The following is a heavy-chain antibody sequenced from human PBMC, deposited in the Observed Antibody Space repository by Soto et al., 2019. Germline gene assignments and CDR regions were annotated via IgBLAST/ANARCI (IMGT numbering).Heavy chain of an antibody. J-gene: IGHJ4*02. CDR3: AREDSIIIPAVSDF. D-gene: IGHD2-2*01. CDR1: GFTFSTYA. Sequence: PGGSLRLSCSTSGFTFSTYAMNWVRQAPGKGLEWVSALSGSGGTTYYADSVKGRFTISRDNAKNTVSLQMNTLRAEDTAVYYCAREDSIIIPAVSDFWGQGTLVTVSS. V-gene: IGHV3-23*01. CDR2: LSGSGGTT.